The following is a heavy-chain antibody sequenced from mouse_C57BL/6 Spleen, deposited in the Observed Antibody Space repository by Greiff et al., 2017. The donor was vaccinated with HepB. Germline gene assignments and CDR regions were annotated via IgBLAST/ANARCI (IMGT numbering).Heavy chain of an antibody. Sequence: VQLQQSGTVLARPGASVKMSCKTSGYTFTSYWMHWVKQRPGQGLEWIGAIYPGNSDTSYNQKFKGKAKLTAVTSASTAYMKLSSLTNEDSAVYYCARSNWDKGFDYWGQGTTLTVSS. CDR1: GYTFTSYW. CDR2: IYPGNSDT. V-gene: IGHV1-5*01. J-gene: IGHJ2*01. CDR3: ARSNWDKGFDY. D-gene: IGHD4-1*01.